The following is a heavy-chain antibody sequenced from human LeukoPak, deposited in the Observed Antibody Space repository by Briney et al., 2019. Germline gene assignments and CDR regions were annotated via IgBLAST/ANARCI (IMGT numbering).Heavy chain of an antibody. CDR2: ISSSSTTI. Sequence: PGGSLRLSCAASGFTFSSYNINWVRQAPGQGLEWVSYISSSSTTIYYADSVKGRFTISRDDVKNSLYLQMNSLRAEDTAVYYCAKDRGDYMIYYFDYWAREPWSPSPQ. CDR1: GFTFSSYN. D-gene: IGHD4-17*01. J-gene: IGHJ4*02. CDR3: AKDRGDYMIYYFDY. V-gene: IGHV3-48*01.